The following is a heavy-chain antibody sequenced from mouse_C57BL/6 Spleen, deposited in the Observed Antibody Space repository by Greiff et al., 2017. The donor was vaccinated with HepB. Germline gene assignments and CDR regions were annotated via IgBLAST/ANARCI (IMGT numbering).Heavy chain of an antibody. CDR1: GYTFTSYW. CDR3: ARGYYGKGGAMDY. J-gene: IGHJ4*01. Sequence: QVQLQQPGAELVMPGASVKLSCKASGYTFTSYWMHWVKQRPGQGLEWIGEIDPSDSYTNYNQKFKGKSTLTVDKSSSTAYMQLSSLTSEDSAVYYCARGYYGKGGAMDYWGQGTSVTVSS. V-gene: IGHV1-69*01. D-gene: IGHD2-1*01. CDR2: IDPSDSYT.